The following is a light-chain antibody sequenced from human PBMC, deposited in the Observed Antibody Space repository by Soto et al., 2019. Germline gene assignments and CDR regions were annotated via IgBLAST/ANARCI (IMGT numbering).Light chain of an antibody. CDR2: DTS. Sequence: QAVVTQAPSLTVSPGGTVTLTCGSSTGAVTSGHYPYWFQQKPGQAPRTLIYDTSNKYSWTPARFSGSLLGGEAALTLSGAQPEDEADYYCLLSYTDEKVFGTGTKVTVL. J-gene: IGLJ1*01. CDR1: TGAVTSGHY. CDR3: LLSYTDEKV. V-gene: IGLV7-46*01.